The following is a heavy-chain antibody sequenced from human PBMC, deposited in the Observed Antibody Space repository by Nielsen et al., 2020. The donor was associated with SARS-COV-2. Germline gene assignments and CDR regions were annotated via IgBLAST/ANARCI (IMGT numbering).Heavy chain of an antibody. J-gene: IGHJ3*02. CDR3: AKFALGRNDAFDI. CDR2: ISWNSGSL. V-gene: IGHV3-9*01. Sequence: SLKISCAASGFTYDDYAMHWVRQAPGKGLEWVSGISWNSGSLGYADSVKGRFTISRDNAKNSLYLQMNSLRAEDTALYYCAKFALGRNDAFDIWGQGTMVTVSS. CDR1: GFTYDDYA. D-gene: IGHD1-26*01.